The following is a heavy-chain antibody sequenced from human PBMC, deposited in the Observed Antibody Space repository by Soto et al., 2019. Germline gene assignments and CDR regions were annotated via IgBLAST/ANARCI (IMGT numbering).Heavy chain of an antibody. J-gene: IGHJ6*02. V-gene: IGHV4-59*01. CDR1: GGSISTYY. CDR2: IYYSGST. CDR3: ARAKGERRTGTTRYYGLDV. Sequence: SATLSLTCTVSGGSISTYYWSWIRQPPGRGLEWIGYIYYSGSTNYNPSLKSRVTISVDTSKNQFSLRLSSVTAADTAVYYCARAKGERRTGTTRYYGLDVWGQGTTVT. D-gene: IGHD1-1*01.